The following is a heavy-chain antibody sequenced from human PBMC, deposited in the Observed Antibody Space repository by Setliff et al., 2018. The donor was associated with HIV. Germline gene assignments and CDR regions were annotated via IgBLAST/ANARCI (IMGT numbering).Heavy chain of an antibody. CDR3: ARDEDYDYVWGSYRYTGIGAFDI. V-gene: IGHV3-66*01. J-gene: IGHJ3*02. CDR2: IYSGGST. D-gene: IGHD3-16*02. Sequence: PGGSLRLSCAASGITVSSNYMNWVRQAPGKGLEWVSVIYSGGSTYYADSVKGRFTISRDNSKNTLYLQMNRLRAEDTAVYYCARDEDYDYVWGSYRYTGIGAFDIWGQGTMVTVSS. CDR1: GITVSSNY.